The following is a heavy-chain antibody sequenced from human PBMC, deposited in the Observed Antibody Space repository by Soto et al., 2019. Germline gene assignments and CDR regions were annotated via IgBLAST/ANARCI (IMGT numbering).Heavy chain of an antibody. D-gene: IGHD5-18*01. CDR3: ARGLRSDTAMVRFSCCYYGMDV. CDR1: GGTFSSYA. V-gene: IGHV1-69*01. Sequence: QVQLVQSGAEVKKPGSSVKVSCKASGGTFSSYAISWVRQAPGQGLEWMGGIIPIFGTANYAQKFQGRVTITADESTSTAYMELSSLRSEDTAVYYCARGLRSDTAMVRFSCCYYGMDVWGQGTTVTVSS. J-gene: IGHJ6*02. CDR2: IIPIFGTA.